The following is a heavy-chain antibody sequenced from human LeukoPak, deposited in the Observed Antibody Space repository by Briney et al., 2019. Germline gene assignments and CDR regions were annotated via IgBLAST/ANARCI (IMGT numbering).Heavy chain of an antibody. CDR3: AKDLYSSSWARYYFDY. Sequence: PGGSLRLSCAASGFTFSSYAMSWVRQAPGKGLEWVSAISGSGGSTYYADSVKGRFTISRDNSKNTLYLQMNSLRAEDTAVYYCAKDLYSSSWARYYFDYWGQGTLVTVSS. CDR1: GFTFSSYA. D-gene: IGHD6-13*01. CDR2: ISGSGGST. J-gene: IGHJ4*02. V-gene: IGHV3-23*01.